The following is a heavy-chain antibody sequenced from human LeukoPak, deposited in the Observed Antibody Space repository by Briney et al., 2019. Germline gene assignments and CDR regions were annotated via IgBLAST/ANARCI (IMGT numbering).Heavy chain of an antibody. V-gene: IGHV4-59*08. CDR1: GGSISPYY. J-gene: IGHJ4*02. D-gene: IGHD6-19*01. Sequence: PSETLSLTCTVSGGSISPYYWSWIRQPPGKGLEWIGYIYYSGSGGTNHNPSLKSRVTISVDTSKNQFSLKLSSVTAADTAVYYCARHAVYAGSGWSFDYWGQGTLVTVSS. CDR2: IYYSGSGGT. CDR3: ARHAVYAGSGWSFDY.